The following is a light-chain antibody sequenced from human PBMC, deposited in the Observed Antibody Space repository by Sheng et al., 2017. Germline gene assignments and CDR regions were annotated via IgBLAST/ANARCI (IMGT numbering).Light chain of an antibody. CDR2: DDS. CDR3: QVWDPSRDHFV. CDR1: TLEVKV. V-gene: IGLV3-21*02. J-gene: IGLJ1*01. Sequence: SYVLTQSPSVSVAAGQTARITCGATTLEVKVVHWYQQRPGQAPVMVVYDDSDRPSGIPERFSGSNSGNTATLTISRVEAGDEADYYCQVWDPSRDHFVFGTGTNVIVL.